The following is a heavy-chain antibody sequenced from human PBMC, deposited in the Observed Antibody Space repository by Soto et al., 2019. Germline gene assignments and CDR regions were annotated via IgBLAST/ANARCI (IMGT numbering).Heavy chain of an antibody. CDR3: AKDAVIAAAGPYYYYYMDV. Sequence: GGSLRLSCAASGFTFSSYGMHWVRQAPGKGLEWVAVISYDGSNKYYADSVKGRFTISRDNSKNTLYLQMNSLRAEDTAVYYCAKDAVIAAAGPYYYYYMDVWGKGTTVTVSS. D-gene: IGHD6-13*01. CDR2: ISYDGSNK. J-gene: IGHJ6*03. V-gene: IGHV3-30*18. CDR1: GFTFSSYG.